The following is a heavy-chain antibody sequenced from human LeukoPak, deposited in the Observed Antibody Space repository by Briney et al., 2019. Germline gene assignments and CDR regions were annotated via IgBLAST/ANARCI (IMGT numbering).Heavy chain of an antibody. J-gene: IGHJ3*02. V-gene: IGHV4-39*07. CDR1: GGSISSSSYY. CDR2: IYYSGST. CDR3: ARIRPAAGTRAFDI. Sequence: PSETLSLTCTVSGGSISSSSYYWGWIRQPPGKGLEWIGSIYYSGSTYYNPSLKSRVTISVDTSKNQFSLKLSSVTAADTAVYYCARIRPAAGTRAFDIWGQGTMVTVSS. D-gene: IGHD6-13*01.